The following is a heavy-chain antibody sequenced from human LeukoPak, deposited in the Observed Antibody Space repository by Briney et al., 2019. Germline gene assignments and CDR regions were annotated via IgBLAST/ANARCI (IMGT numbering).Heavy chain of an antibody. CDR3: ARDTAINYYDFWSGYSY. Sequence: ASVKVSCKASGYTFTGYYMHWVRQAPGQGLEWMGWINPNSGGINYPQKFQGRVTMTRDTSISTAYMELSRLRSDDTAVYYCARDTAINYYDFWSGYSYWGQGTLVTVSS. CDR1: GYTFTGYY. D-gene: IGHD3-3*01. J-gene: IGHJ4*02. V-gene: IGHV1-2*02. CDR2: INPNSGGI.